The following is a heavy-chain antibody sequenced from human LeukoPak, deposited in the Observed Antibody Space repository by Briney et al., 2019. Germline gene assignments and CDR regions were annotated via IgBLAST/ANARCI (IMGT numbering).Heavy chain of an antibody. CDR2: IAPSGSA. CDR3: ARHLATTVTRGYSCHPMDV. D-gene: IGHD4-17*01. Sequence: SETLSLTCTASGASISTYYWSWIRQPPGEGLEWIAYIAPSGSAVYNPSLNSRLTVSVDTSKNQFTLKLNSVTAADTAVYYCARHLATTVTRGYSCHPMDVWGKGTTVSVSS. V-gene: IGHV4-4*09. J-gene: IGHJ6*03. CDR1: GASISTYY.